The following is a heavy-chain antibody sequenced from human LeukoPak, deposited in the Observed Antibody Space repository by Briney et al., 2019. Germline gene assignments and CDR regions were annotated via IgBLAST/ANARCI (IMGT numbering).Heavy chain of an antibody. D-gene: IGHD2-8*01. CDR3: ARPYCTNGVCHLNGY. V-gene: IGHV1-18*01. J-gene: IGHJ4*02. CDR1: GYTFTSYG. Sequence: ASVNVSCKASGYTFTSYGISWVRQAPGQGLEWMGWISAYNGNTNYAQKLQGRVTMTTDTSTSTAYMELRSLRSDDTAVYYCARPYCTNGVCHLNGYWGQGTLVTVSS. CDR2: ISAYNGNT.